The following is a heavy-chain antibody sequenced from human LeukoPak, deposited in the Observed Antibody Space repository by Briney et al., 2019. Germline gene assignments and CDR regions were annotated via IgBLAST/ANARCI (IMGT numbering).Heavy chain of an antibody. Sequence: ASVKVSCKASGYTFIGYYIHWVRQAPGQGLEWMGWIKPSSGGTNYAQKFQGRVTMTRDTSISTAYMELSRLGSDDTAVYYCARDLKARGPVDYWGQGSLVTVSS. CDR1: GYTFIGYY. CDR2: IKPSSGGT. J-gene: IGHJ4*02. CDR3: ARDLKARGPVDY. D-gene: IGHD3-10*01. V-gene: IGHV1-2*02.